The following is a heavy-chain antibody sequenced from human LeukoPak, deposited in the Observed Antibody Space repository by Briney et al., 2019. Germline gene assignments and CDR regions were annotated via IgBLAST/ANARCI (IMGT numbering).Heavy chain of an antibody. V-gene: IGHV1-69*06. CDR2: IIPIFGTA. J-gene: IGHJ4*02. CDR3: VSTYYYDSGGSPDY. CDR1: GYTFTSHA. Sequence: SVKVSCKASGYTFTSHAITWVRQAPGEGLGWMGRIIPIFGTANYAQKFQGTVTITADKSTSTTYLELSSLRSEDTAMYYCVSTYYYDSGGSPDYWGQGTLVIVSS. D-gene: IGHD3-22*01.